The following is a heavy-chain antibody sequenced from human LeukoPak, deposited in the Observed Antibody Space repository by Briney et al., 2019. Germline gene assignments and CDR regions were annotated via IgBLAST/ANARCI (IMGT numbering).Heavy chain of an antibody. CDR2: ICGSDGST. Sequence: PGGSLRLSCAASGLSFSSFAMSWVRQAPGKGLEGVSVICGSDGSTYYADSVKGRFTISRDTSKNTLYLQMNSLRAEDTAVYHCAKATGGSCYSGSSYWGQGTLVTVSS. J-gene: IGHJ4*02. CDR1: GLSFSSFA. D-gene: IGHD2-15*01. CDR3: AKATGGSCYSGSSY. V-gene: IGHV3-23*01.